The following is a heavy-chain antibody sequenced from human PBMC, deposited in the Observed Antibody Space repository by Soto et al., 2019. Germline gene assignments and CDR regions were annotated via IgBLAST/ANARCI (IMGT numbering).Heavy chain of an antibody. D-gene: IGHD3-3*01. CDR3: ARAATYYDFWSGYPALDY. CDR1: GGSISSGGYY. CDR2: IYYSGST. V-gene: IGHV4-31*03. Sequence: SETLSLICTVSGGSISSGGYYWSWIRQHPGKGLEWIGYIYYSGSTYYNPSLKSRVTISVDTSKNQFSLKLSSVTAADTAVYYCARAATYYDFWSGYPALDYWGQGTLVTVSS. J-gene: IGHJ4*02.